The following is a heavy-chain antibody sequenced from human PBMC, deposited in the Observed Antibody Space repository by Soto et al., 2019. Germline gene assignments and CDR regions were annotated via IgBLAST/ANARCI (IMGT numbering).Heavy chain of an antibody. Sequence: SVKVSCKASGGTFSSYAISWVRQAPGQGLEWMGGIIPIFGTANYAQKFQGRVTITADKSTSTAYMELSSLRSEDTAVCYCASSEIVVVVAAPPAAFDIWGQGTMVTVSS. CDR2: IIPIFGTA. V-gene: IGHV1-69*06. J-gene: IGHJ3*02. D-gene: IGHD2-15*01. CDR3: ASSEIVVVVAAPPAAFDI. CDR1: GGTFSSYA.